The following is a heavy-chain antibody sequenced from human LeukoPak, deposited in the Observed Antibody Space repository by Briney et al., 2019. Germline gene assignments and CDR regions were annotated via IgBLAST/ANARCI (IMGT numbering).Heavy chain of an antibody. V-gene: IGHV3-30*12. CDR1: GFTFSSYG. CDR2: ISYDGSNK. D-gene: IGHD2-2*01. Sequence: AGGSLRLSCAASGFTFSSYGMHWVRQAPGKGLEWVAVISYDGSNKYYADSVKGRFTISRDNSKNSLYLQMNSLRAEDTAVYYCARDNAGQKYCSSTSCYGPYMDVWGKGTTVTVSS. J-gene: IGHJ6*03. CDR3: ARDNAGQKYCSSTSCYGPYMDV.